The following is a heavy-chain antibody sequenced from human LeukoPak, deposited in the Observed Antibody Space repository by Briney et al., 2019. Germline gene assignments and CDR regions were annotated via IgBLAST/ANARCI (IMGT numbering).Heavy chain of an antibody. Sequence: GGSLRLSCAASGFTVSSNYMSWVRQAPGKGLEWVSVIYSGGTTYYADSVKGRFTISRDNSKNTLYLQMNSLRAEDTAVYYCAAGGGDYDGEFDYWGQGTLVTVSS. J-gene: IGHJ4*02. CDR1: GFTVSSNY. CDR3: AAGGGDYDGEFDY. CDR2: IYSGGTT. D-gene: IGHD3-22*01. V-gene: IGHV3-53*01.